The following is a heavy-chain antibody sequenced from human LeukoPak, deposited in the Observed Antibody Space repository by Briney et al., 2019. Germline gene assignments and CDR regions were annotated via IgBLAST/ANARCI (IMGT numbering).Heavy chain of an antibody. CDR3: ARDLYDRSGYYYVYFDY. Sequence: PGGSLRLSCATSGFSFSSYAMSWVRQAPGKGLEWVSAMSSSDDGRYYAASVRGRFTISRDTSRSTLYLQMNSLRAEDTAVYYCARDLYDRSGYYYVYFDYWGQGTLVTVSS. D-gene: IGHD3-22*01. CDR1: GFSFSSYA. CDR2: MSSSDDGR. J-gene: IGHJ4*02. V-gene: IGHV3-23*01.